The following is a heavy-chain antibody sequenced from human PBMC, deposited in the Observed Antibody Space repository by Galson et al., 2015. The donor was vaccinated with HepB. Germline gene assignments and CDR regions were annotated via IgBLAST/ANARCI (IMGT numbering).Heavy chain of an antibody. Sequence: SLRLSCAASGFTFSSYAMHWVRQAPGKGLEWVAVISYDGSNKYYADSVKGRFTISRDNSKNTLYLQMNSLRAEDTAVYYCARDALGYCSSTSCYSGYYFDYWGQGTLVTVSS. J-gene: IGHJ4*02. D-gene: IGHD2-2*01. CDR2: ISYDGSNK. V-gene: IGHV3-30-3*01. CDR3: ARDALGYCSSTSCYSGYYFDY. CDR1: GFTFSSYA.